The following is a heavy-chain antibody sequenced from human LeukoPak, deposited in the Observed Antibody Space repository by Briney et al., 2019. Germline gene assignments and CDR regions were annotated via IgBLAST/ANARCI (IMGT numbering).Heavy chain of an antibody. CDR2: INHGGST. J-gene: IGHJ5*02. V-gene: IGHV4-34*01. D-gene: IGHD3-3*01. CDR1: GGSFSGFY. Sequence: SETLSLTCAVYGGSFSGFYWSWIRQPPGKGLEWIGEINHGGSTNYSPSLKSRVTISVDTSKNQFSLKLSSVTAADTAVYYCARAGPPTGSSYHDFWSGYYGASWFDPWGQGTLVTVSS. CDR3: ARAGPPTGSSYHDFWSGYYGASWFDP.